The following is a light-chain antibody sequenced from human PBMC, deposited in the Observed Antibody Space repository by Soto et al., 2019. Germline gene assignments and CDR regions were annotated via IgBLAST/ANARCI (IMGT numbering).Light chain of an antibody. Sequence: QSALTQPASVSGSPGQSITISCTGTSSDVGGYNFVSWYQHHPGKAPKLIIYDVNNRPSGVSNRFSGSKSGNTASLTISGPQAEDGTDYYCPSYTTTPPFVFEPGTKLTV. CDR3: PSYTTTPPFV. V-gene: IGLV2-14*03. CDR2: DVN. CDR1: SSDVGGYNF. J-gene: IGLJ1*01.